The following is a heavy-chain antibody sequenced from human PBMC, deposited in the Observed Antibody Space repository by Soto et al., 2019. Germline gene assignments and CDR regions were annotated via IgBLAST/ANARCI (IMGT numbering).Heavy chain of an antibody. V-gene: IGHV1-69*02. CDR1: GGTFSSYT. J-gene: IGHJ4*02. D-gene: IGHD6-19*01. CDR2: IIPILGIA. CDR3: ASIAVAGPPFDY. Sequence: QVQLVQSGAEVKKPGSSVKVSCKASGGTFSSYTISWVRQAPGQGLEWMGRIIPILGIANYAQKFQGRVTITATKSTSTVYMELSSLRSEDTAVYYCASIAVAGPPFDYWGQGTLVTVST.